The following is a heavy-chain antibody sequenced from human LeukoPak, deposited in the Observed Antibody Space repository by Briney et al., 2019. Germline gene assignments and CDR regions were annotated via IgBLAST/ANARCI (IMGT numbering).Heavy chain of an antibody. D-gene: IGHD1-26*01. CDR1: GFTFNNYA. CDR2: ITGSGAST. Sequence: GGSLRLSCAASGFTFNNYAMTWVRQAPGKGLEWVSTITGSGASTYYADSVKGRFTISRSNSKNTVYLQMNSLRVEDTAVYYCAREVGVPADRFDYWGQGTLVTVSS. CDR3: AREVGVPADRFDY. J-gene: IGHJ4*02. V-gene: IGHV3-23*01.